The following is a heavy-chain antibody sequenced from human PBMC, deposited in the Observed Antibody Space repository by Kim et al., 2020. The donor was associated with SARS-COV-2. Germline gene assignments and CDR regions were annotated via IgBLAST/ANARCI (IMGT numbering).Heavy chain of an antibody. D-gene: IGHD6-19*01. CDR1: GFTFSSYA. J-gene: IGHJ4*02. CDR2: ISYDGSNK. CDR3: ARAGIAVAGGFDY. Sequence: GGSLRLSCAASGFTFSSYAMHWVRQAPGKGLEWVAVISYDGSNKYYADSVKGRFTISRDNSKNTLYLQMNSLRAEDTAVYYCARAGIAVAGGFDYWGQGT. V-gene: IGHV3-30*04.